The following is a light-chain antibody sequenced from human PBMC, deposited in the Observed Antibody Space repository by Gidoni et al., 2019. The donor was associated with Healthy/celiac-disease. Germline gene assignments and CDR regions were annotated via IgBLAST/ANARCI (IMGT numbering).Light chain of an antibody. CDR2: DAS. Sequence: VLTQSPATLSLSPGERATLSCRASQSVSSYLAWYQQKPGQAPRLLIYDASNRATGIPARFSGSGSGTDFTLTISSLEPEDFAVYYCQQRSNWPPLFTFGPGTKVDIK. J-gene: IGKJ3*01. CDR1: QSVSSY. V-gene: IGKV3-11*01. CDR3: QQRSNWPPLFT.